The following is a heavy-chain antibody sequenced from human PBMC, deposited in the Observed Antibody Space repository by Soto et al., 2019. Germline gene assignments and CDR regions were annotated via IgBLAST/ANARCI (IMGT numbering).Heavy chain of an antibody. D-gene: IGHD1-26*01. CDR2: LIPIFATS. V-gene: IGHV1-69*13. Sequence: SVKVSCKASGGTFSSYAVSWVRQAPGQGLEWMGGLIPIFATSNYAQKFQGRVTITADESTNTAYMELRSLRSEDTAVYYCARVYAATFFYYFDYWGQGTLVTVSS. CDR3: ARVYAATFFYYFDY. CDR1: GGTFSSYA. J-gene: IGHJ4*02.